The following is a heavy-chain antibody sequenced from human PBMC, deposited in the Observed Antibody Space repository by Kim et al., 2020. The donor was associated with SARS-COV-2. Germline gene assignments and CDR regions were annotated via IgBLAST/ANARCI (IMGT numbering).Heavy chain of an antibody. CDR3: AKEVSSSWGYYYGMDV. D-gene: IGHD6-13*01. Sequence: DSVKRQFPISRDNSKTPLYLQMNSLRAEDTAVYYCAKEVSSSWGYYYGMDVWGQGTTVTVSS. J-gene: IGHJ6*02. V-gene: IGHV3-33*06.